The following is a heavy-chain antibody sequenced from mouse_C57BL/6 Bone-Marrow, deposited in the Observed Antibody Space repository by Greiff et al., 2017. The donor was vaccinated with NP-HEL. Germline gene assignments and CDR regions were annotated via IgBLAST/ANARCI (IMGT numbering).Heavy chain of an antibody. CDR3: ARAGGYYVDWYFDV. Sequence: EVKLVESGGGLVKPGGSLKLSCAASGFTFSDYGMHWVRQAPEKGLEWVAYISSGSSTIYYADTVKGRFTISRDNAKNTLFLQMTSLRSEDTAMYYCARAGGYYVDWYFDVWGTGTTVTVSS. J-gene: IGHJ1*03. CDR2: ISSGSSTI. D-gene: IGHD2-3*01. V-gene: IGHV5-17*01. CDR1: GFTFSDYG.